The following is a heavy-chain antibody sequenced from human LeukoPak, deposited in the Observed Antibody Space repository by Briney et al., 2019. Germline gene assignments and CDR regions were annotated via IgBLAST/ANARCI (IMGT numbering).Heavy chain of an antibody. D-gene: IGHD5-24*01. J-gene: IGHJ4*02. V-gene: IGHV4-38-2*02. CDR1: GYSISSGYY. Sequence: SETLSLTCTVSGYSISSGYYWGWIRQPPGKGLEWIGSIYHSGSTYYNPSLKSRVTISVDTSKNQFSLKLSSVTAADTAVYYCARLGGDGYNRDFDYWGQGTLVTVSS. CDR2: IYHSGST. CDR3: ARLGGDGYNRDFDY.